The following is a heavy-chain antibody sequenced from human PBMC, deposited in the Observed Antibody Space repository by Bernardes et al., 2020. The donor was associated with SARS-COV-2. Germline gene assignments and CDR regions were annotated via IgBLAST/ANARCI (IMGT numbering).Heavy chain of an antibody. J-gene: IGHJ4*02. Sequence: GGSLRLSCSASAFIFSNYNMNWVRQAPGKGLEWVSFISSSSDYRYYADSVRGRFTISRDNAKKSLYLQMDGLRVEDTATYYCVRDPGHPYLYDSGGYLSDPFDYWGQGTLVTVSS. V-gene: IGHV3-21*01. CDR3: VRDPGHPYLYDSGGYLSDPFDY. CDR2: ISSSSDYR. D-gene: IGHD3-22*01. CDR1: AFIFSNYN.